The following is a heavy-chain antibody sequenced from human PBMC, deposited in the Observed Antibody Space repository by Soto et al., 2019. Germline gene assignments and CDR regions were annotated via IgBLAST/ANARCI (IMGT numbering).Heavy chain of an antibody. D-gene: IGHD6-13*01. Sequence: GESLKISCKGSGYSFTSYLIGWVRQMPGKGLEWMGIIYPGDSDTRYSPCFQGLVTISGDKCISTAYLQWSSLKASDTAMYYCARIIAPAANPGGYYYGMDVWGQGTTVTVSS. CDR3: ARIIAPAANPGGYYYGMDV. CDR2: IYPGDSDT. V-gene: IGHV5-51*01. CDR1: GYSFTSYL. J-gene: IGHJ6*02.